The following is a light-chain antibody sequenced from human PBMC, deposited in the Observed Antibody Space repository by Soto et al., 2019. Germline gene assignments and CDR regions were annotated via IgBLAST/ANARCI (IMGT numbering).Light chain of an antibody. CDR3: AAWDDSLNGVV. V-gene: IGLV1-44*01. Sequence: QSVLAQPPSASGTPGQRVTISCSGTISNIGNNGVNWYKQRRTPAPGAARELLIYFNDQRPSGVPDRLSGSKSGTSASLAISGLQSEDEADYYCAAWDDSLNGVVFGGGTKVTVL. J-gene: IGLJ2*01. CDR2: FND. CDR1: ISNIGNNG.